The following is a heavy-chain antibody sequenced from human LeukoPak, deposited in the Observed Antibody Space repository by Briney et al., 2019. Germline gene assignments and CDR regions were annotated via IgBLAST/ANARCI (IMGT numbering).Heavy chain of an antibody. CDR2: MNPNSGNT. Sequence: GASVKVPCKASGYTFTSYDINWVRQATGQGLEWMGWMNPNSGNTGYAQKFQGRVTMTKNTSISAAYMELSSLRSEDTAVYYCARGSQDPGSSPGWDSWFDPWGQGTLVTVSS. CDR1: GYTFTSYD. D-gene: IGHD6-13*01. CDR3: ARGSQDPGSSPGWDSWFDP. J-gene: IGHJ5*02. V-gene: IGHV1-8*01.